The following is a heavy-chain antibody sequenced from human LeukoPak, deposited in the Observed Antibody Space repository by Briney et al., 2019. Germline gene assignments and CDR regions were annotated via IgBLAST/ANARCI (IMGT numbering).Heavy chain of an antibody. CDR1: GGSVSSSSYY. CDR2: IYYSGTT. J-gene: IGHJ3*02. Sequence: SETLSLTCTVSGGSVSSSSYYWGWIRQPPGKGLEWIGSIYYSGTTYYSPSLKSRVTISVDTSKNQFSLKLSSVTAADTAVYYCASHYSSSWYAFDIWGQGTMVTVSS. D-gene: IGHD6-13*01. V-gene: IGHV4-39*01. CDR3: ASHYSSSWYAFDI.